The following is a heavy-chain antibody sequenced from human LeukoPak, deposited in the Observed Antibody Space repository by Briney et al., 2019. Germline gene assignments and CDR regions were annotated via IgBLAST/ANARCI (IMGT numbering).Heavy chain of an antibody. V-gene: IGHV3-66*01. J-gene: IGHJ4*02. Sequence: GGSLRLSCAASGFTVSSNYMSWVRQAPGKGLEWVSVIYSGGSTYYADSVKGRFTISRDDSKNTLYLQMNSLKTEDTAVYYCTTDLGRYSGSYSPPRGAGYWGQGTLVTVSS. CDR2: IYSGGST. CDR1: GFTVSSNY. D-gene: IGHD1-26*01. CDR3: TTDLGRYSGSYSPPRGAGY.